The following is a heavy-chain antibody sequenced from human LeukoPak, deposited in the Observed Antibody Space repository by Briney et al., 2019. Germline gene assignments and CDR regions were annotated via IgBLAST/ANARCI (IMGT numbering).Heavy chain of an antibody. CDR2: IYHSGST. CDR3: ARVDSSGYYYTPYFDY. CDR1: GYSISSGYY. D-gene: IGHD3-22*01. Sequence: PSETLSLTCTVSGYSISSGYYWGWIRQPPGKGLEWIGSIYHSGSTYYNPSLKSRVTISVDTSKNQFSLKLSSVTASDTAVYYCARVDSSGYYYTPYFDYWGQGTLVTVSS. V-gene: IGHV4-38-2*02. J-gene: IGHJ4*02.